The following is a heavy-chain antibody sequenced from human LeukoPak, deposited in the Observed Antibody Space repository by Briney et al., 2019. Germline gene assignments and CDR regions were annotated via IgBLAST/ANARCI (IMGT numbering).Heavy chain of an antibody. V-gene: IGHV3-23*01. J-gene: IGHJ1*01. CDR2: ISGSGGST. CDR1: SFTFSSYV. D-gene: IGHD6-13*01. CDR3: AKDPAASSSWSQYFQH. Sequence: GGSLRLSCGASSFTFSSYVMSWVRQAPGKGLEWVSAISGSGGSTYYADSVKGRFTISRDNSKNTLYLQMNSLRAEDTAVYYCAKDPAASSSWSQYFQHWGQAPWSPSPQ.